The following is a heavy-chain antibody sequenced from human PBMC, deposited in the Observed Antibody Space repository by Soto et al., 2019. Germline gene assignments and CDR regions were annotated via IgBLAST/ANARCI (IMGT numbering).Heavy chain of an antibody. Sequence: SETLSLTCTVSGGSISSYYWSWIRQPPGKGLEWIGYIYYSGSTNYNPSLKSRVTISVDTSKNQFSLKLSSVTAADTAVYYCARSQTTVTSYDPWGQGTLVTVSS. D-gene: IGHD4-17*01. V-gene: IGHV4-59*12. CDR2: IYYSGST. CDR3: ARSQTTVTSYDP. J-gene: IGHJ5*02. CDR1: GGSISSYY.